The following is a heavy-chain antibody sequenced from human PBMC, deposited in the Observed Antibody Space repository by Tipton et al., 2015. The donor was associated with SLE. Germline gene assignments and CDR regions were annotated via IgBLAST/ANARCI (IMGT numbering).Heavy chain of an antibody. D-gene: IGHD2-21*01. V-gene: IGHV4-61*02. J-gene: IGHJ4*02. Sequence: TLSLTCTVSGDSMNSGVYYWSWLRQPAGKGLEWIGRIFSSGNTIYNPSLKSRVTISEDTSKNQVSLRLSSVTAADTAVYYCAREGISYCGGDCHGSFDYWGQGSLVTVSS. CDR1: GDSMNSGVYY. CDR3: AREGISYCGGDCHGSFDY. CDR2: IFSSGNT.